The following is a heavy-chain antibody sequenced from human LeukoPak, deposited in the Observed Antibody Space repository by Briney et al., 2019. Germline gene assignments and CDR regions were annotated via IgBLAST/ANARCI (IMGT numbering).Heavy chain of an antibody. CDR2: IRSKAYGGTT. D-gene: IGHD3-22*01. V-gene: IGHV3-49*04. Sequence: PGGSLRPSCTASGFTFGDYAMSWVRQAPGKGLEWVGFIRSKAYGGTTEYAASVKGRFTISRDDSKSIAYLQINSLKTEDTAVYYCTSLSRGSGYYRTYYYYGMDVWGQGTTVTVSS. J-gene: IGHJ6*02. CDR1: GFTFGDYA. CDR3: TSLSRGSGYYRTYYYYGMDV.